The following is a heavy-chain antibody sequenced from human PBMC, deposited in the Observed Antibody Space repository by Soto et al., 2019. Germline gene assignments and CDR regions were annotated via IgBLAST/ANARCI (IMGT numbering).Heavy chain of an antibody. D-gene: IGHD3-22*01. CDR1: GGSISSGDYY. V-gene: IGHV4-30-4*01. CDR2: IYYTGNT. CDR3: ARDLTYYYNTSGVRSDAFDI. Sequence: QVQLQESGPGLVKPSQTLSLTCAVSGGSISSGDYYWSWIRQPPGKGLEWIGYIYYTGNTYYNPSLKSRVTISVDTSRNQFSLQLSSVTAADTAVYFCARDLTYYYNTSGVRSDAFDIWGQETMVTVSS. J-gene: IGHJ3*02.